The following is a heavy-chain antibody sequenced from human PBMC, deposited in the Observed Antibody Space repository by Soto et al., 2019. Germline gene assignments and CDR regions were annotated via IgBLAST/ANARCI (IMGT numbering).Heavy chain of an antibody. CDR1: GYTFTSYD. CDR2: MNPNSGNT. J-gene: IGHJ3*02. D-gene: IGHD3-22*01. V-gene: IGHV1-8*01. CDR3: ARVPSDNYDSSGHDAFDI. Sequence: GASVKVSCKASGYTFTSYDINWVRQATGQGLEWMGWMNPNSGNTGYAQKFQGRVTMTRNTSISTAYMELSSLRSEDTAVYYCARVPSDNYDSSGHDAFDIWGQGTMVTVSS.